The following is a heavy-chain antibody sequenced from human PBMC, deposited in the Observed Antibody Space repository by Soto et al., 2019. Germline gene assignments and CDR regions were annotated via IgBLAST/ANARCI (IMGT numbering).Heavy chain of an antibody. V-gene: IGHV3-21*01. D-gene: IGHD4-17*01. Sequence: EVQLVESGGGLVKPGGSLRLSCAASGFTFSSYSMNWVRQAPGKGLEWVSSISSSSSYIYYADSVKGRFTISRDNAKNSLYLQMNSLRAEDTAVYYCARGGLYDYGDYAWGQGTLVTVSS. CDR2: ISSSSSYI. J-gene: IGHJ5*02. CDR1: GFTFSSYS. CDR3: ARGGLYDYGDYA.